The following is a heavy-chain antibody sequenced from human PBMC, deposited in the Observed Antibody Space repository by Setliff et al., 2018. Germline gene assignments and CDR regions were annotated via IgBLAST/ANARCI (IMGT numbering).Heavy chain of an antibody. D-gene: IGHD6-6*01. J-gene: IGHJ4*02. V-gene: IGHV3-23*01. CDR1: GFTFRSYA. Sequence: GGSLRLSCAASGFTFRSYAMSWVRQAPGKGLEWVSGVSGSGGSTYYTDSVKGRFTISRDNSKNTLYLQMNSLRAEDTAVYYCTTDPRYWGQGTLVTVSS. CDR3: TTDPRY. CDR2: VSGSGGST.